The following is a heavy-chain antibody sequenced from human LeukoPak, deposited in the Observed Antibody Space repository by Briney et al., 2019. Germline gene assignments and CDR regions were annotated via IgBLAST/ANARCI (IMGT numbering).Heavy chain of an antibody. CDR3: AKDRSYCSSTSCYTGPIDY. CDR1: GFTFSSYG. V-gene: IGHV3-30*18. CDR2: ISYDGSNK. D-gene: IGHD2-2*02. J-gene: IGHJ4*02. Sequence: GGSLRLSCAASGFTFSSYGMHWVRQAPGKGLEWVAVISYDGSNKYYADSVKGRFTLSRDNSKNTLYLQMNSLRAEDTAVYYCAKDRSYCSSTSCYTGPIDYWGQGTLVTVSS.